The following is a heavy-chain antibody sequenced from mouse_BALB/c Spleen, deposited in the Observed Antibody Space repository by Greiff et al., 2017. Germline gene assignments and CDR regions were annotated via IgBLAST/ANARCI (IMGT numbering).Heavy chain of an antibody. Sequence: QVQLQQPGAELVMPGASVKMSCKASGYTFTDYWMHWVKQRPGQGLEWIGAIDTSDSYTSYNQKFKGKATLTVDESSSTAYMQLSSLTSEDSAVYYCARDGGLRRDVPAYWGQGTLVTVSA. CDR3: ARDGGLRRDVPAY. J-gene: IGHJ3*01. CDR1: GYTFTDYW. CDR2: IDTSDSYT. V-gene: IGHV1-69*01. D-gene: IGHD2-4*01.